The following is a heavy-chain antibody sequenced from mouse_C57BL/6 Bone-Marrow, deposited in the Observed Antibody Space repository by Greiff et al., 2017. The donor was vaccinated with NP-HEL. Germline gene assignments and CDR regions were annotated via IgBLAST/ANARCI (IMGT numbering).Heavy chain of an antibody. V-gene: IGHV1-55*01. CDR2: IYPGSGST. Sequence: VKLQQPGAELVKPGASVKMSCKASGYTFTSYWITWVKQRPGQGLEWIGDIYPGSGSTNYNEKFKSKATLTVDTSSSTAYMQLSSLTSEDSAVYYCARSVIPYAMDYWGQGTSVTVSS. J-gene: IGHJ4*01. CDR1: GYTFTSYW. CDR3: ARSVIPYAMDY.